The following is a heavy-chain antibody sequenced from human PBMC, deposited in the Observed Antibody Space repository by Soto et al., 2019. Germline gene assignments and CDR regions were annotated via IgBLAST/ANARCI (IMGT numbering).Heavy chain of an antibody. V-gene: IGHV1-18*01. CDR3: ARLLYSSGWPSEFDP. J-gene: IGHJ5*02. CDR2: ISAYNGNT. CDR1: GYTFTSYG. Sequence: ASVKVSCKASGYTFTSYGISWVRQAPGQGLEWMGWISAYNGNTNYAQKLQGRVTMATDTSTSTAYMELRSLRSDDTAVYYCARLLYSSGWPSEFDPWGQGTLVTVSS. D-gene: IGHD6-19*01.